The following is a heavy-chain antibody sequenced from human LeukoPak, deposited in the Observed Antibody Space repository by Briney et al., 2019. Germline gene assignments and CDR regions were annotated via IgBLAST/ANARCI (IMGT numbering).Heavy chain of an antibody. CDR3: ARRSRTGSYTFDY. Sequence: SETLSLTCTVSGGSVSSGDYYWSWIRQPPGKGLEWIGYIYYTGRTHYNPSLKSRVSISADTSKNQFSLQLSSVTAADTAVYYCARRSRTGSYTFDYWGQGTLATVSS. CDR2: IYYTGRT. V-gene: IGHV4-30-4*01. D-gene: IGHD3/OR15-3a*01. J-gene: IGHJ4*02. CDR1: GGSVSSGDYY.